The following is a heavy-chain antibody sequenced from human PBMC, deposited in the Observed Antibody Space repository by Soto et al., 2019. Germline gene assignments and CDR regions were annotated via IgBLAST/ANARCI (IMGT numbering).Heavy chain of an antibody. CDR1: GYTFTSYA. V-gene: IGHV1-3*01. CDR2: INAGNGNT. CDR3: ARGLPLTMDY. J-gene: IGHJ4*02. D-gene: IGHD2-15*01. Sequence: QVQLVQSGAEVKKPGASVKVSCKASGYTFTSYAMHWVRQAPGQRLEWMGWINAGNGNTKYSQRFQGRVTITRDTSASTAYMELSSLGSEDTAVFYCARGLPLTMDYWGQGTLVTVSS.